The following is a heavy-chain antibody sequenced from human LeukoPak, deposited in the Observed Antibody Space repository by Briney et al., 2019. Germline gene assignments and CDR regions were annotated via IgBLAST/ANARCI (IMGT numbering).Heavy chain of an antibody. J-gene: IGHJ4*02. V-gene: IGHV3-23*01. Sequence: GGSLRLSCAASGLTFSSYAMSWVRQAPGKGLEWVSGLSTSGGSTYYADSVKGRFTISRDNSKNTLYLQMNSLRAEDTAVYYCAKDRSGWYYFDYWGQGTLVTVSS. D-gene: IGHD6-19*01. CDR1: GLTFSSYA. CDR3: AKDRSGWYYFDY. CDR2: LSTSGGST.